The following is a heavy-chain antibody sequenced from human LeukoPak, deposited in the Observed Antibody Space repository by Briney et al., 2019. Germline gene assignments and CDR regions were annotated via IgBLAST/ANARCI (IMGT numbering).Heavy chain of an antibody. D-gene: IGHD6-13*01. CDR1: GFTVDDNY. Sequence: GGSLRLSCAASGFTVDDNYMSWVRQAPGKGLEWVSAIYSGGSTYYADSVKGRFTISRDISKNTLNLQMNSLRVEDTAVYYCARHSEYGTSWFDYWGQGTPVTVSS. V-gene: IGHV3-53*01. CDR3: ARHSEYGTSWFDY. J-gene: IGHJ4*02. CDR2: IYSGGST.